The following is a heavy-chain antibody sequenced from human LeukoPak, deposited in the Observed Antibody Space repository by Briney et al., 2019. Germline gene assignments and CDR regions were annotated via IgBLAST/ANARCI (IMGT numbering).Heavy chain of an antibody. D-gene: IGHD3-3*01. CDR3: ARDGVSGWSAEGGWFDP. CDR2: ISGSGGST. Sequence: QTGGSLRLSCAASGFTFSSYAMSWVRQAPGKGLEWVSAISGSGGSTYYADSVKGRFTISRDNAKNSLYLQMNSLRDEDTAVYYCARDGVSGWSAEGGWFDPWGQGTLVTVSS. CDR1: GFTFSSYA. J-gene: IGHJ5*02. V-gene: IGHV3-23*01.